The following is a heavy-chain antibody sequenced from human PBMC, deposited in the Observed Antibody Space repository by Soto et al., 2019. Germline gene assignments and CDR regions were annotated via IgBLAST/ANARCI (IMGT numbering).Heavy chain of an antibody. CDR3: ARDTTRAMVRIYYGMDV. D-gene: IGHD3-10*01. CDR2: IWYDGSNK. CDR1: GFIFSTYG. V-gene: IGHV3-33*01. J-gene: IGHJ6*02. Sequence: QVQLVESGGGVVQPGRSLRLSCAASGFIFSTYGMHWVRQAPGKGLEWVAVIWYDGSNKYYADSVNGRFTISRDNSKNKLYRQMNSLRADDTAVYYCARDTTRAMVRIYYGMDVWRQGATVTVSS.